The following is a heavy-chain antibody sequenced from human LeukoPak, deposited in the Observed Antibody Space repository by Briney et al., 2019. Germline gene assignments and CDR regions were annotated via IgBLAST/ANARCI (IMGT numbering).Heavy chain of an antibody. J-gene: IGHJ4*02. CDR3: ARGGSSYDY. CDR2: IYYIGST. D-gene: IGHD3-10*01. CDR1: GGSISNYY. V-gene: IGHV4-59*01. Sequence: SETLSLTCTVSGGSISNYYWSWIRQPPGEGLEWIGYIYYIGSTKYNPSLKSRVTISVDTSKNQFSLNLNSVTAADTAVYYCARGGSSYDYWGQGTLVTVSS.